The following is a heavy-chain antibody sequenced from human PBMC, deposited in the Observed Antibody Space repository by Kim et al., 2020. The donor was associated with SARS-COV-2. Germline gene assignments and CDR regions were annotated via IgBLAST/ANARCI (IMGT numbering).Heavy chain of an antibody. CDR2: NT. V-gene: IGHV1-18*01. Sequence: NTNYAQKLQGRVTMTTDTSTSTAYVELRSLRSDDTAVYYCARERTHFDYWGQGTLVTVSS. CDR3: ARERTHFDY. J-gene: IGHJ4*02.